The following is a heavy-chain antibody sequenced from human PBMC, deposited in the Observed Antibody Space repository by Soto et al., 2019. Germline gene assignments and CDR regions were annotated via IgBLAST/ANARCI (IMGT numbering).Heavy chain of an antibody. Sequence: QVQLVESGGGLVKPGGSLRLSCVASGFTFSDYYMTWIRQAPGKGLEWISYISSSGTYTKYADSVKGRFTISRDNAKNSLYLQMNSPRADDTAVYYCMRYSNNWSSSWGQGTLVTVSS. CDR3: MRYSNNWSSS. V-gene: IGHV3-11*05. CDR1: GFTFSDYY. D-gene: IGHD6-13*01. CDR2: ISSSGTYT. J-gene: IGHJ4*02.